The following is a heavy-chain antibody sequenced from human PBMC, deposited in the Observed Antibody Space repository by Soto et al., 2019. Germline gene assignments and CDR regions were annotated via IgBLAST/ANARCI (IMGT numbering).Heavy chain of an antibody. CDR3: ARAQRILPAHDFFYGSDV. CDR1: GFTFSMYS. J-gene: IGHJ6*02. D-gene: IGHD6-25*01. Sequence: DVKLVESGGGLVQPGDSLRLSCEVSGFTFSMYSMSWVRQSPGKGLEWVAKIPQDGVDGHYADSVKGRFIISRDNGKNSLHLQMNNLRAEDTAVYYCARAQRILPAHDFFYGSDVWGRGATVTVSS. V-gene: IGHV3-7*03. CDR2: IPQDGVDG.